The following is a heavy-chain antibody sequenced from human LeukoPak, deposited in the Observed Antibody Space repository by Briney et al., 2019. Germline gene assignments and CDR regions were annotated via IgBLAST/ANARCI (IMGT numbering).Heavy chain of an antibody. Sequence: PGGSLRLSCEASGFNVSSNYMTWVRQAPGKGLEWVSGVSGSGGGTYYAESVKGRFTISRDNSKNTLYVQMHSLRAEDTARYYCAKDNSDHAFDIWGQGTMVTVSS. CDR1: GFNVSSNY. CDR2: VSGSGGGT. J-gene: IGHJ3*02. CDR3: AKDNSDHAFDI. D-gene: IGHD2/OR15-2a*01. V-gene: IGHV3-23*01.